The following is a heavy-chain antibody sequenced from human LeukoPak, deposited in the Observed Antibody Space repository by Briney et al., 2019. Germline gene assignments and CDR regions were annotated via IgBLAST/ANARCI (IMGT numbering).Heavy chain of an antibody. CDR1: GFTLSSSG. J-gene: IGHJ4*02. CDR2: ISYDGSNK. Sequence: GGSLRLSCAASGFTLSSSGMHWVRQAPGKGLEWVAVISYDGSNKYYADSVKGRFTISRDNSKNTLYLQMNSLRAEDTAVYYCARDRGGGDYAKLRVPSYYFDYWGQGTLVTVSS. D-gene: IGHD4-17*01. V-gene: IGHV3-30*19. CDR3: ARDRGGGDYAKLRVPSYYFDY.